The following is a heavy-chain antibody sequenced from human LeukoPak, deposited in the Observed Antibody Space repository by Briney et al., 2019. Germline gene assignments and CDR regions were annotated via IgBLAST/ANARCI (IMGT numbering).Heavy chain of an antibody. Sequence: SETLSLTCAVYGGSFSGYYWSWIRQPPGKGLEWIGEINHSGSTNYNPSLKSRVTISVDTSKNQFSLKLSSVTAADTAVYYCARGRYYGSGSYNYWGQGALVTVSS. J-gene: IGHJ4*02. V-gene: IGHV4-34*01. CDR2: INHSGST. CDR1: GGSFSGYY. CDR3: ARGRYYGSGSYNY. D-gene: IGHD3-10*01.